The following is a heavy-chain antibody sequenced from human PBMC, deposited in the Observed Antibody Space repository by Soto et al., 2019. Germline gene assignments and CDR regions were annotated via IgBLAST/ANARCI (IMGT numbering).Heavy chain of an antibody. D-gene: IGHD2-15*01. J-gene: IGHJ3*02. CDR1: GYSFTSYR. V-gene: IGHV5-51*01. CDR3: ARHDGDIVVVDGHSTAGAFDI. CDR2: IYPGDSDT. Sequence: GESLKISCKGSGYSFTSYRIGWVRQMPGKGLEWMGIIYPGDSDTRYSPSFQGQVTISADKSISTAYLQWSSLKASDTAMYYCARHDGDIVVVDGHSTAGAFDIWGQGTMVTVSS.